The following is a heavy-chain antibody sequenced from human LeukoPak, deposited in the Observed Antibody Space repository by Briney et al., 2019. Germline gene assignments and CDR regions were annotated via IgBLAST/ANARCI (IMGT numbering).Heavy chain of an antibody. CDR2: ITSSSSTK. J-gene: IGHJ4*02. CDR3: ARDWLDSGF. V-gene: IGHV3-48*02. CDR1: GFTFSNYA. Sequence: GGSLRLSCAASGFTFSNYAMSWVRQAPGKGLEWVSYITSSSSTKYYADSVKGRFTISRDNAKNSLYLQMNSLRDEDTAVYYCARDWLDSGFWGQGTLVTVSS. D-gene: IGHD3-10*01.